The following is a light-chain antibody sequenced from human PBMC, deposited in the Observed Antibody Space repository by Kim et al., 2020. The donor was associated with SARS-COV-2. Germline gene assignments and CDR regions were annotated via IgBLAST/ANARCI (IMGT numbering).Light chain of an antibody. CDR2: GVS. J-gene: IGKJ5*01. CDR3: QQYNNWPPVT. V-gene: IGKV3-15*01. Sequence: SPGESVTLSCRASQSVGSNLAWYLQRPGQAPRLLVYGVSTRPTGIPVRFSGSGSGTEFTLTISSLQSEDFGVYYCQQYNNWPPVTFGQGTRLEIK. CDR1: QSVGSN.